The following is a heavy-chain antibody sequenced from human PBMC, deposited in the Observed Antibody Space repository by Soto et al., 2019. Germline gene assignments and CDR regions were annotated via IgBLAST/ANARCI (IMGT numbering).Heavy chain of an antibody. CDR1: GDSVSSNSAA. V-gene: IGHV6-1*01. CDR2: TYYRSKWYN. D-gene: IGHD6-19*01. Sequence: QSQTLSLTCAISGDSVSSNSAAWNWIRQSPSRGLEWLGRTYYRSKWYNDYAVSVKSRITINPDTSKNQFSLQLNSVTPEDTAVYYCARVEDSSGHMAGGAFDYWGQGTLVTVSS. CDR3: ARVEDSSGHMAGGAFDY. J-gene: IGHJ4*02.